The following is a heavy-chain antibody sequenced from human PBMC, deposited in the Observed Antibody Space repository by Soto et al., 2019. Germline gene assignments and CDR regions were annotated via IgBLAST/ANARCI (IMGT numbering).Heavy chain of an antibody. D-gene: IGHD5-12*01. J-gene: IGHJ5*02. CDR1: GYTFTGYY. CDR3: AAGYSGYDSLGFDP. CDR2: INPNSGGT. V-gene: IGHV1-2*04. Sequence: SVKVYVRASGYTFTGYYMPWVREAPGQGLEWMGWINPNSGGTNYAQKFQGWVTMTRDTSISTAYMELSRLRSDDTAVYYCAAGYSGYDSLGFDPWGQGTLVTVSS.